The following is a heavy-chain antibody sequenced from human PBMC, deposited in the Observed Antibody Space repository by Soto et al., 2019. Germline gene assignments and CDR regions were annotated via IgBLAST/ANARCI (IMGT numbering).Heavy chain of an antibody. CDR2: ISYDGSNK. Sequence: GGSLRLSCAASGFTFSSYAMHWVRQAPGKGLEWVAVISYDGSNKYDADSVKGRFTISRDNSKNTLYLQMNSLRAEDTAVYYCARARRLYGGNHRDAFDIWGQGTMVTVSS. D-gene: IGHD4-17*01. J-gene: IGHJ3*02. CDR1: GFTFSSYA. CDR3: ARARRLYGGNHRDAFDI. V-gene: IGHV3-30-3*01.